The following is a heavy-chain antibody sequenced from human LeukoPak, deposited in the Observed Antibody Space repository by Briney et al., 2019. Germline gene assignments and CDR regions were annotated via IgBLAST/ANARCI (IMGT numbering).Heavy chain of an antibody. Sequence: PSQTLSLTCTVSGGSISSGSYYWSWIRQPAGKGLEWIGRIYTSGSTNYNPSLKSRLTISVDTSKNQFSLKLSSVTAADTAVYYCARGLGAAAGTGSWFDPWGQGTLVTVSS. CDR1: GGSISSGSYY. CDR2: IYTSGST. V-gene: IGHV4-61*02. J-gene: IGHJ5*02. D-gene: IGHD6-13*01. CDR3: ARGLGAAAGTGSWFDP.